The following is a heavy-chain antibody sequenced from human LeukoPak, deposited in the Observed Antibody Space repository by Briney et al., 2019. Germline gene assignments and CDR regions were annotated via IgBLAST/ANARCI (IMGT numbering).Heavy chain of an antibody. Sequence: SQTLSLTCAISGDSVSSNSAAWNWIRQSPSRGLEWLGRTYYRSKWYNDYAASVKSRITINPDTSKNQFSLQLNSVTPEDTAVYYCARDPGPHYDYIWGSYRYPAHFDYWGQGTLVTVSS. D-gene: IGHD3-16*02. CDR1: GDSVSSNSAA. J-gene: IGHJ4*02. CDR3: ARDPGPHYDYIWGSYRYPAHFDY. V-gene: IGHV6-1*01. CDR2: TYYRSKWYN.